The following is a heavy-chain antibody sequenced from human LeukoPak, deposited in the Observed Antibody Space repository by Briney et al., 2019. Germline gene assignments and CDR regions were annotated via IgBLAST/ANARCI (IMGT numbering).Heavy chain of an antibody. CDR1: GYTFTSYA. Sequence: ASVKVSCKASGYTFTSYAMNWVRQAPGQRLEWMGWINTNTGNPTYAQGFTGRFVFSLDTSVSTAYLQISSLKAEDTAVYYCARDSVVTFPGNAFDIWGQGTMVTVSS. V-gene: IGHV7-4-1*02. CDR2: INTNTGNP. D-gene: IGHD4-23*01. CDR3: ARDSVVTFPGNAFDI. J-gene: IGHJ3*02.